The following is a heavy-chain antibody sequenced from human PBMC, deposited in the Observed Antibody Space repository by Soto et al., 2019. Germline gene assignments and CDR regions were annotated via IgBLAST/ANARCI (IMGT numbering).Heavy chain of an antibody. Sequence: EVLLLESGGGLVQPGGSLRLSCAVSGFSLTSHALTWVRQPPGKGLEWVSSISGSDGGTYYADSVKGRFTLSSDNSKNLLYLQMNSLRAEDPAIYFCAKERGYGANTYYFDHWGQGTLVTVSS. J-gene: IGHJ4*02. CDR2: ISGSDGGT. CDR1: GFSLTSHA. CDR3: AKERGYGANTYYFDH. D-gene: IGHD4-17*01. V-gene: IGHV3-23*01.